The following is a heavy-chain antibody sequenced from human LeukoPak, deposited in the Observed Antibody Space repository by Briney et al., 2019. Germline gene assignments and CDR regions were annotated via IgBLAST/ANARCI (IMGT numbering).Heavy chain of an antibody. J-gene: IGHJ3*02. CDR2: INPNSGGT. V-gene: IGHV1-2*02. CDR3: ARDSNARSAFDI. CDR1: GYTFTGYY. Sequence: ASVKVSCKASGYTFTGYYMHWVRQAPGQGLEWMGWINPNSGGTNYAQKFQGRVTMTRDTSISTAYMELSRLRSDDTAAYYCARDSNARSAFDIWGQGTMVTVSS.